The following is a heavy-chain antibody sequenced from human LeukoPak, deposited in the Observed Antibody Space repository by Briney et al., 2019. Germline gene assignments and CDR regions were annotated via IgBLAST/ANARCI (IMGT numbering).Heavy chain of an antibody. Sequence: PSETLSLTCTVPGGSISSRRYYWGWIRQPPGKGLEWIGSVYYSGSTYYNPSLKSRVTISVDTSKDQFSLKLSSVTAADTAVYYCARSGSSSGYLFDYWGQGTLVTVSS. CDR3: ARSGSSSGYLFDY. D-gene: IGHD3-22*01. J-gene: IGHJ4*02. CDR2: VYYSGST. V-gene: IGHV4-39*01. CDR1: GGSISSRRYY.